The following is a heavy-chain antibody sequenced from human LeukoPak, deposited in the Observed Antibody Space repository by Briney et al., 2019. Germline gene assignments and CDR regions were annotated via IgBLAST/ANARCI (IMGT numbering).Heavy chain of an antibody. CDR2: IKQDGSEK. V-gene: IGHV3-7*01. J-gene: IGHJ6*03. CDR1: GFTFSSYW. CDR3: AREEPCGDYVFHYYYYMDV. Sequence: PGGSLRLSCAASGFTFSSYWMSWVRQAPGKGLEWVANIKQDGSEKYYVDSVKGRFTISRDNAKNSLYLQMNSLRAEDTAVYYCAREEPCGDYVFHYYYYMDVWGKGTTVTISS. D-gene: IGHD4-17*01.